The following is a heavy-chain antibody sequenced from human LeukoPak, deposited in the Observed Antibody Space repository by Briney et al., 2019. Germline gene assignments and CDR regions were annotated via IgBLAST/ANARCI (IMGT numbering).Heavy chain of an antibody. CDR2: ISAYNGNT. Sequence: ASVKVSCKASGYTFTSYGISWVRQAPGQGLEWMGWISAYNGNTNYAQKLQGRVTMTTDTSTSTAYMELRSLRSDDTAVYYCARGVYCSSTSCYNFQHWGQGTLVTVSS. D-gene: IGHD2-2*02. V-gene: IGHV1-18*01. J-gene: IGHJ1*01. CDR1: GYTFTSYG. CDR3: ARGVYCSSTSCYNFQH.